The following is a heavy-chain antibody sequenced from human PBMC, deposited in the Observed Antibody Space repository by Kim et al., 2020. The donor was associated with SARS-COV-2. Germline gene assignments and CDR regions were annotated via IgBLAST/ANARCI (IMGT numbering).Heavy chain of an antibody. CDR2: ISGSGGST. J-gene: IGHJ4*02. Sequence: GGSLRLSCAASGFTFSSYAMSWVRQAPGKGLEWVSAISGSGGSTYYADSVKGRFTISRDNSKNTLYLQMNSLRAEDTAVYYCAKDLTGDYYGSGSYFGLDYYFDYWGQGTLVTVSS. CDR1: GFTFSSYA. V-gene: IGHV3-23*01. CDR3: AKDLTGDYYGSGSYFGLDYYFDY. D-gene: IGHD3-10*01.